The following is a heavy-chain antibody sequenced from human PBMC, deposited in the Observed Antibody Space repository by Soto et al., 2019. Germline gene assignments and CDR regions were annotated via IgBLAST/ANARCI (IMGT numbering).Heavy chain of an antibody. CDR3: ARVSSWSCFDY. Sequence: GASVKVSCKTSGYTFSGHAIHWLRQAPGQRPEWLGWINAGNSKTYYSEKFEGRVTFTRDTSTSTFYMELSSLRSEDTAVYYCARVSSWSCFDYWGQGTLVTVSS. D-gene: IGHD6-13*01. V-gene: IGHV1-3*01. CDR2: INAGNSKT. J-gene: IGHJ4*02. CDR1: GYTFSGHA.